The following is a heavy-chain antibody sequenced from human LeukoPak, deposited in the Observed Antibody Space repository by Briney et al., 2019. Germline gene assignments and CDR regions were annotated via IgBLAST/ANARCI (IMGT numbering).Heavy chain of an antibody. CDR1: GGSISSYY. V-gene: IGHV4-39*07. CDR3: ARRPHYKSYFDY. J-gene: IGHJ4*02. CDR2: IYYSGST. Sequence: SETLSLTCTVSGGSISSYYWGWIRQPPGKGLEWIGSIYYSGSTYYNPSLKSRVTISVDTSKNQFSLKLSSVTAADTAVYYCARRPHYKSYFDYWGQGTLVTVSS. D-gene: IGHD1-1*01.